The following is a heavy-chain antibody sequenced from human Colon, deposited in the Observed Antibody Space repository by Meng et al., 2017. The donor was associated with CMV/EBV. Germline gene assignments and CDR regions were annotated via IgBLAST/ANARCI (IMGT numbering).Heavy chain of an antibody. CDR3: TTDGGAWNLVY. V-gene: IGHV3-30*02. J-gene: IGHJ4*02. CDR1: GFSFRTSH. CDR2: IWFDETEK. Sequence: LSLTCAASGFSFRTSHMHWVRQAPGKGLEWVAYIWFDETEKSSADSVRGRITVSRDNSKNTLYLQMSGLRADDTATYYCTTDGGAWNLVYWGQGTLVTVSS. D-gene: IGHD1-1*01.